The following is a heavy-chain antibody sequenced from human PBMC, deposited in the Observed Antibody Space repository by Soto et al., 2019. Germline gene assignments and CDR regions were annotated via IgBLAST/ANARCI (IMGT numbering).Heavy chain of an antibody. CDR1: GFTFSGYT. Sequence: AGGSLRLSCAASGFTFSGYTMSWVRQAPGKGLEWVSAISGSGGSTYYADSVKGRFTISRDNPKSTLYLQMNSLRAEDTAVYYCAKDPSSIVVVPAAIPYWGQGTLVTVSS. CDR3: AKDPSSIVVVPAAIPY. D-gene: IGHD2-2*01. CDR2: ISGSGGST. J-gene: IGHJ4*02. V-gene: IGHV3-23*01.